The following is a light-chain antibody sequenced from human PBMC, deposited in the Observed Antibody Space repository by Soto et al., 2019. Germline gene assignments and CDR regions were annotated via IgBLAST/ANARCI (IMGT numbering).Light chain of an antibody. J-gene: IGKJ5*01. Sequence: DVQMNQSPSSLSALGGDRVTITCRASQSVSRYLNWYQHKPGKAPKLLINAASNLRSGVPSRFSGSGSGTDFTLTIDGLQPEDFAVYYCQQSYITPPITFGQGTRLEIK. CDR1: QSVSRY. CDR2: AAS. V-gene: IGKV1-39*01. CDR3: QQSYITPPIT.